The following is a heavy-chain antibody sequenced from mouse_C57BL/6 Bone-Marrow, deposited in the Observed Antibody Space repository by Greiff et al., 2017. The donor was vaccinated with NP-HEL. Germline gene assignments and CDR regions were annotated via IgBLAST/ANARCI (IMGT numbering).Heavy chain of an antibody. CDR1: GFTFSDYG. V-gene: IGHV5-17*01. D-gene: IGHD1-1*02. CDR3: ARKVDFDY. J-gene: IGHJ2*01. CDR2: ISSGSSTI. Sequence: EVHLVESGGGLVKPGGSLKLSCAASGFTFSDYGMHWVRQAPEKGLEWVAYISSGSSTIYYADTVKGRFTSSRDNAKNTLFMQITSLRSEDTAMYYWARKVDFDYWGQGTTLTVSS.